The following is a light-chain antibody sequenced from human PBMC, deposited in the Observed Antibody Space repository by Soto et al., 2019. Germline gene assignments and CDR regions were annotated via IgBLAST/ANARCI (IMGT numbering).Light chain of an antibody. CDR3: CSSAPESTYV. CDR2: EVN. Sequence: QSALTQPPSASGSPEQSVTISCTGTSTDVGDYKYVFWYQQHPGKAPKLVIYEVNRRPSGVPDRFSGSKSGNTASLTVSGLQAEDEADYFCCSSAPESTYVFGTGTKVTVL. J-gene: IGLJ1*01. V-gene: IGLV2-8*01. CDR1: STDVGDYKY.